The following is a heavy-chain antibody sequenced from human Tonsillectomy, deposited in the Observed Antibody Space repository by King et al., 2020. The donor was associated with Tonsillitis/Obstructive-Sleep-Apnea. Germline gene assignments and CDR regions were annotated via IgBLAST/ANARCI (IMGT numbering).Heavy chain of an antibody. CDR2: ISCSGSTI. CDR1: GFTFSDYY. J-gene: IGHJ4*02. V-gene: IGHV3-11*01. CDR3: ASSSRGYSVYDDPYFDY. D-gene: IGHD5/OR15-5a*01. Sequence: VQLVESGGGLVKPGGSLRLSCAASGFTFSDYYMTWIRQAPGKGLEWVSYISCSGSTIYYADSVKGRFTISRDNAKNSLYLQMNSLRAEDTAVYYCASSSRGYSVYDDPYFDYWGQGTLVTVSS.